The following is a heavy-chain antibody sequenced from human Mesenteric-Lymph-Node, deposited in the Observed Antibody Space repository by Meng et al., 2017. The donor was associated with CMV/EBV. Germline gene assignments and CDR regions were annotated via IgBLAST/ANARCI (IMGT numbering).Heavy chain of an antibody. CDR2: INHSGST. D-gene: IGHD6-6*01. V-gene: IGHV4-34*01. Sequence: SETLSLTCAVYGGPFSGYLWSWIRQPPGKGLEWIGEINHSGSTNYNPSLKSRVTISVDTSKSQFSLNLSSVTAADTAVYYCARGPYSSSSLRFFDPWGQGTLVTVSS. CDR1: GGPFSGYL. J-gene: IGHJ5*02. CDR3: ARGPYSSSSLRFFDP.